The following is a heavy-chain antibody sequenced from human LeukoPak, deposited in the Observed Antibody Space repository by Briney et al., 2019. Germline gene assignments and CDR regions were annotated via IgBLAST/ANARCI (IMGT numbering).Heavy chain of an antibody. CDR3: ARTFKRGIVVWSY. CDR2: MNPNSGNT. V-gene: IGHV1-8*01. Sequence: GASVKASCKASGYTFTSYDINWVRQATGQGLEWMGWMNPNSGNTGYAQKFQGRVTMTRNTSISTAYMELSSLRSEDTAVYYCARTFKRGIVVWSYWGQGTLVTVSS. CDR1: GYTFTSYD. D-gene: IGHD3-22*01. J-gene: IGHJ4*02.